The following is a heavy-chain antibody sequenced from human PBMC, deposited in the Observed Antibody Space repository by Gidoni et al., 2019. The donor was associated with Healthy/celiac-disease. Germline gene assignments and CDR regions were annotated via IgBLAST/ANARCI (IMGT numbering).Heavy chain of an antibody. Sequence: QVQLVESGGGVVQPGRSLRLSCAASGFPFSSYAMHWVRQAPGKGLEWVAVISYDGSNKYYADSVKGRFTISRDNSKNTLYLQMNSLRAEDTAVYYCARDRYRLDLWFFDYWGQGTLVTVSS. J-gene: IGHJ4*02. D-gene: IGHD2-8*01. V-gene: IGHV3-30-3*01. CDR3: ARDRYRLDLWFFDY. CDR1: GFPFSSYA. CDR2: ISYDGSNK.